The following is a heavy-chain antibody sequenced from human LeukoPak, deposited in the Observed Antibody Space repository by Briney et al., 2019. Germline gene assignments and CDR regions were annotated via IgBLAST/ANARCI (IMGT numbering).Heavy chain of an antibody. J-gene: IGHJ4*02. CDR1: GYTFTSYD. CDR2: MNPNSGNT. V-gene: IGHV1-8*01. D-gene: IGHD3-10*01. CDR3: ARLMWFGESINFDY. Sequence: GASVKVSCKASGYTFTSYDINWVRQATGQGLEWMGWMNPNSGNTGYAQKFQGRVTMTRNTSISTAYMELSSLRSEDTAVYYCARLMWFGESINFDYWGQGTLVTVSS.